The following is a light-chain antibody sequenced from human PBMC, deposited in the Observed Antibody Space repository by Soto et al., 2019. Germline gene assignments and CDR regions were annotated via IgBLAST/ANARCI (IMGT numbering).Light chain of an antibody. Sequence: DFQMTQSPSTLSASLGDRVTITCRASQNIRSRLAWFQQKPGKAPKLLIYTASRLQSGVPSRFSGSGSGTDFTLTISSLQPEDFATYYCQQFNSYPITFGQGTRLEIK. CDR1: QNIRSR. V-gene: IGKV1-5*01. J-gene: IGKJ5*01. CDR2: TAS. CDR3: QQFNSYPIT.